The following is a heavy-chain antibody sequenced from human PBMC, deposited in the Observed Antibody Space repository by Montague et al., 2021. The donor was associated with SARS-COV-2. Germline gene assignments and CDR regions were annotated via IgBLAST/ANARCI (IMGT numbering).Heavy chain of an antibody. Sequence: SETLSLTCTVSGGSISSSSYYWGWIRQPPGKGLEWIGAIYYSGSTYYNPSLKSRVTISVDTSKNQFSLKLSSVTAADRAVYYCARGWFSPMLVVVIRGPFDYWGQGALVTVSS. CDR3: ARGWFSPMLVVVIRGPFDY. CDR1: GGSISSSSYY. V-gene: IGHV4-39*07. CDR2: IYYSGST. J-gene: IGHJ4*02. D-gene: IGHD3-22*01.